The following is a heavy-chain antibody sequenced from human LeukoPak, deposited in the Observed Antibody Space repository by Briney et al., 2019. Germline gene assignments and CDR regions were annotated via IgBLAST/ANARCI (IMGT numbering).Heavy chain of an antibody. J-gene: IGHJ6*03. CDR2: INHSGST. Sequence: SETLSLTCAVYGGSFSGHYWSWIRQPPGKGLEWIGEINHSGSTNYNPSLKSRVTISVDTSKNQFSLKLSSVTAADTAVYYCARHTYYYYYYMDVWGKGTTVTISS. CDR1: GGSFSGHY. V-gene: IGHV4-34*01. CDR3: ARHTYYYYYYMDV. D-gene: IGHD2-2*02.